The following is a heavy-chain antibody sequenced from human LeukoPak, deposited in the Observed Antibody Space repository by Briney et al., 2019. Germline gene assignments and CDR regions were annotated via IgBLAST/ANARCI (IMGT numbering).Heavy chain of an antibody. CDR1: GFTFSSYA. V-gene: IGHV3-30*04. CDR3: AAGSTAMVGFDY. J-gene: IGHJ4*02. Sequence: GGSLRLSCAASGFTFSSYAMHWVRQAPGKGLEWVAVISYDGSNKYYADSVKGRFTISRDNSKNTLYLQMNNLRAEDTAVYYCAAGSTAMVGFDYWGQGTLVTVSS. D-gene: IGHD5-18*01. CDR2: ISYDGSNK.